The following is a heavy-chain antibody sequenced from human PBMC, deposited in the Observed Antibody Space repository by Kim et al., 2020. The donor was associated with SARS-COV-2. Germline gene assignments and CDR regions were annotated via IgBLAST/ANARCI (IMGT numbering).Heavy chain of an antibody. CDR3: ARTVWSGYPRGREELTRTYYYYGMDV. CDR1: GYTFTGYY. J-gene: IGHJ6*02. D-gene: IGHD3-3*01. V-gene: IGHV1-2*02. Sequence: ASVKVSCKASGYTFTGYYMHWVRQAPGQGLEWMGWINPNSGGTNYAQKFQGRVTMTRDTSISTAYMELSRLRSDDTAVYYCARTVWSGYPRGREELTRTYYYYGMDVWGQGTTVTVSS. CDR2: INPNSGGT.